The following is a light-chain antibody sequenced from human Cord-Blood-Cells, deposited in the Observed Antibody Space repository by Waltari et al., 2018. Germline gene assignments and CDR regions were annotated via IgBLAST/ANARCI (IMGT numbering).Light chain of an antibody. CDR2: DVS. CDR1: SSDVGGYNY. J-gene: IGLJ1*01. CDR3: SSYTSSSINYV. Sequence: QSALTQPASVSGSPGQSIPISCTGTSSDVGGYNYVSWYQQHPGKAPKLMIYDVSNRPSGVSNRFSGSKSGNTASLTISGLQAEDEADYYCSSYTSSSINYVFGTGTKVTVL. V-gene: IGLV2-14*01.